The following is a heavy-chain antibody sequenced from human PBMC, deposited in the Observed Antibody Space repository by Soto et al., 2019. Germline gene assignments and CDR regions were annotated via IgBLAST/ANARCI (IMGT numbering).Heavy chain of an antibody. CDR3: AKGSAVGYYYYYMDV. J-gene: IGHJ6*03. CDR1: GFTFSSYA. CDR2: ISGSGGST. V-gene: IGHV3-23*01. Sequence: EVQLLESGGGLVQPGGSLRLSCAASGFTFSSYAMSWVRQAPGKGLEWVSAISGSGGSTYYADSVKGRFTISRDNSKNTLYLQMNSVRAEDTAVYYCAKGSAVGYYYYYMDVWGKGTTVTVSS. D-gene: IGHD3-16*01.